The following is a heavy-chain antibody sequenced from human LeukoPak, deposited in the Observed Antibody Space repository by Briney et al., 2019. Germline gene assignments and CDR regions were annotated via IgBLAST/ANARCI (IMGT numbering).Heavy chain of an antibody. CDR2: IYYSGST. J-gene: IGHJ5*02. Sequence: SETLSLTCTVSGGSISSYYWSWIRQPPGKGLEWIGYIYYSGSTNYNPSLKSRVTISVDTSKNQFSLKLSSVTAADTAVYYCARYSSGWTNWFDPWGQGTLVTVSS. CDR1: GGSISSYY. V-gene: IGHV4-59*01. CDR3: ARYSSGWTNWFDP. D-gene: IGHD6-19*01.